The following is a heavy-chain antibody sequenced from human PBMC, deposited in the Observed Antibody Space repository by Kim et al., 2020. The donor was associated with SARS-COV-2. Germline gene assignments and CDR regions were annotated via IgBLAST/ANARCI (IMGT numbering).Heavy chain of an antibody. CDR2: IDPSDSYT. D-gene: IGHD4-17*01. CDR1: GYSFTSYW. V-gene: IGHV5-10-1*01. Sequence: GESLKISCKGSGYSFTSYWISWVRQMPGKGLEWMGRIDPSDSYTNYSPSFQGHVTMSADKSISTAYLQWSSLKASDTAMYYCAAGRTVTTGWDYWGQGTLVTVSS. J-gene: IGHJ4*02. CDR3: AAGRTVTTGWDY.